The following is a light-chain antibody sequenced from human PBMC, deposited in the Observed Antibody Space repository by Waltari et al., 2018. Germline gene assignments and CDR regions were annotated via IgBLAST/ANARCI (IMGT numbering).Light chain of an antibody. CDR2: DVT. J-gene: IGLJ3*02. CDR3: CSYAGRSTWV. Sequence: QSALTQPASVSGSPGQSITISCTGASTDVGDYNYVSWYQQIPGKAPKVLIYDVTKRPSGVSNRFSGSKSGNSASLSISGLQAEDEAHYYCCSYAGRSTWVFGGGTKVTVL. CDR1: STDVGDYNY. V-gene: IGLV2-14*03.